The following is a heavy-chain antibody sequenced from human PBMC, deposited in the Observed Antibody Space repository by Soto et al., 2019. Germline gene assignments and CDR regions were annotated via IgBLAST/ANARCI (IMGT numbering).Heavy chain of an antibody. D-gene: IGHD1-26*01. V-gene: IGHV4-59*01. CDR3: ARVSGSYPRAYYYYGMDV. CDR1: GGSICSYY. Sequence: TSETLSLTCTVSGGSICSYYRSWIRQPPGKGLEWIGYIYYSGSTNYNPSLKSRVTISVDTSKNQFSLKLSSVTAADTAVYYCARVSGSYPRAYYYYGMDVWGQGTTVTVSS. CDR2: IYYSGST. J-gene: IGHJ6*02.